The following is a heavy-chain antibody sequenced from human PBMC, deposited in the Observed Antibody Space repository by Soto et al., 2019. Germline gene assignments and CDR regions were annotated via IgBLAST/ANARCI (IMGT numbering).Heavy chain of an antibody. D-gene: IGHD2-21*02. Sequence: SETLSLTCAVYGGSFSGYYWSWIRQPPGKGLEWIGEINHSGSTNYNPSLKSRVTISVDTSKNQFSLKLSSVTAADTAVYYCARVVVTAITPGPNYYYGMDVWGQGTTVTVS. CDR1: GGSFSGYY. CDR2: INHSGST. V-gene: IGHV4-34*01. J-gene: IGHJ6*02. CDR3: ARVVVTAITPGPNYYYGMDV.